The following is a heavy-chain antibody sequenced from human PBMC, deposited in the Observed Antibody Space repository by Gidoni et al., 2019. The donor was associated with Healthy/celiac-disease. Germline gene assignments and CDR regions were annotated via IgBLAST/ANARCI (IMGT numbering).Heavy chain of an antibody. V-gene: IGHV4-38-2*02. CDR2: IYHSGST. Sequence: QVQLQESGPGLVKPSETLSLTCAVSGYSISSGYYWGWIRQPPGKGLEWIGSIYHSGSTYSNPSLKSRVTISVDTSKNQFSLKLSSVTAADTAVYYCARDQIAPLYYYDSSGYSLEAFDIWGQGTMVTVSS. J-gene: IGHJ3*02. D-gene: IGHD3-22*01. CDR3: ARDQIAPLYYYDSSGYSLEAFDI. CDR1: GYSISSGYY.